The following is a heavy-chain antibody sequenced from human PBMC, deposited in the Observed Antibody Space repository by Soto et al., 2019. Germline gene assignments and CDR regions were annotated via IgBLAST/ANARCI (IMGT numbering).Heavy chain of an antibody. CDR3: ARRDSSESGGFDY. CDR2: IIPIFGTA. V-gene: IGHV1-69*13. Sequence: GASVKVSCKASGGTFSSYAISWVRQAPGQGLEWMGGIIPIFGTANYAQKFQGRVTITADESTSTAYMELSSLRSEDTAVYYCARRDSSESGGFDYWGQGTLVTVSS. D-gene: IGHD2-15*01. J-gene: IGHJ4*02. CDR1: GGTFSSYA.